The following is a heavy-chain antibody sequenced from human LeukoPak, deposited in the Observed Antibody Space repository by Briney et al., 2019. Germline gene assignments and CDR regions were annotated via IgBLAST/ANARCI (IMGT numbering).Heavy chain of an antibody. D-gene: IGHD6-13*01. CDR2: IYYSGST. J-gene: IGHJ6*02. CDR3: ARDRGIQVYSSSWYGMDV. CDR1: GGSISSYY. Sequence: SETLSLTCTVSGGSISSYYWSWIRQPPGKGLEWIGYIYYSGSTNYNPSLKSRVTISVDTSKNQFSLKLSSVTAADTAVYYCARDRGIQVYSSSWYGMDVWGQGTTVTASS. V-gene: IGHV4-59*01.